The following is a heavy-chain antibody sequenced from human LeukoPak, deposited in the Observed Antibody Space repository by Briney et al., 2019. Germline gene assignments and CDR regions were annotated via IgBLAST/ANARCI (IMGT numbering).Heavy chain of an antibody. Sequence: PSETLSPTCAVYGGSFSGYYWSWIRQPPGKGLEWIGEINHSGSTNYNPSLKSRVTISVDTSKNQFSLKLSSVTAADTAVYYCARGRWIQRPYYFDYWGQGTLVTVSS. CDR2: INHSGST. CDR3: ARGRWIQRPYYFDY. J-gene: IGHJ4*02. CDR1: GGSFSGYY. D-gene: IGHD5-18*01. V-gene: IGHV4-34*01.